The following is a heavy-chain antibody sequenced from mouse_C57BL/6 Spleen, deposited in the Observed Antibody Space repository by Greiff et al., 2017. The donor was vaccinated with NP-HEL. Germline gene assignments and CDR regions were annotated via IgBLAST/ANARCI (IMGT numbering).Heavy chain of an antibody. CDR1: GFTFTASY. J-gene: IGHJ4*01. V-gene: IGHV7-3*01. CDR3: ARSPPAHYYGSSRGNAMDY. CDR2: IRNKANGYTT. D-gene: IGHD1-1*01. Sequence: EVQRVESGGGLVQPGGSLSLSCAASGFTFTASYMSWLRQPPGKALEWLGFIRNKANGYTTEYSASVKGRFTISRDNYQSILYLQKNALRAEDSATYYCARSPPAHYYGSSRGNAMDYWGKGTSVTVSS.